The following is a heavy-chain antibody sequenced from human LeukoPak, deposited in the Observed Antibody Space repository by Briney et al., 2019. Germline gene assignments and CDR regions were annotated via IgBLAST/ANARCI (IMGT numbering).Heavy chain of an antibody. V-gene: IGHV1-69*13. CDR2: TIPIFGTA. CDR1: GYTFTGYY. J-gene: IGHJ4*02. Sequence: SVKVSCKASGYTFTGYYMHWVRQAPGQGLEWMGRTIPIFGTANYAQKFQGRVTITADESTITAYMELSSLRSEDTAIYYCAREGQGFDYWGQGTLVTVSS. CDR3: AREGQGFDY.